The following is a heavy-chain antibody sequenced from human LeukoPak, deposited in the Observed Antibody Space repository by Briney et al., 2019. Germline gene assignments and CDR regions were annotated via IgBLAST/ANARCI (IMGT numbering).Heavy chain of an antibody. D-gene: IGHD1-26*01. CDR3: TRGALSGSSRDY. J-gene: IGHJ4*02. CDR1: GYTFTGYD. Sequence: ASVRVSCKASGYTFTGYDINWVRQAPGQGLEWMGWMNPYTGDTGYAQKFQGRVTMTRNTSIDTAYMELSSLRSEDTAVYYCTRGALSGSSRDYWGQGTLVTVSS. CDR2: MNPYTGDT. V-gene: IGHV1-8*01.